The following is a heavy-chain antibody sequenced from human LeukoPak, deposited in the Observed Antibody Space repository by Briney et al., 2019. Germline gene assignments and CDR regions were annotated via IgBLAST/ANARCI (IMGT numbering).Heavy chain of an antibody. CDR1: GFSLSTSGVG. J-gene: IGHJ4*02. V-gene: IGHV2-5*02. D-gene: IGHD2-15*01. Sequence: KVSGPTLVNPTQTLTLTCTFSGFSLSTSGVGVGWIRQPPGKALEWLALIYWDDDTRYSPSLKSRLTITKDTSKNQVVLTMTNMDPVDTATYYRAHSRGYCSGGSCYGFRFDYWGQGTLVTVSS. CDR3: AHSRGYCSGGSCYGFRFDY. CDR2: IYWDDDT.